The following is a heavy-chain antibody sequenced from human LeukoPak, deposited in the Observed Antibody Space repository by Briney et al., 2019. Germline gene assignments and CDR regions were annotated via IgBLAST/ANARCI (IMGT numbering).Heavy chain of an antibody. Sequence: PGRSLRLSCAASGFTFDDYAMHWARQAPGKGLEWVSGISWNSGSIGYADSVNGRFTISRDNAKNSLYLQMNSLRAGDTALYYCAKDDRYYYDSSGYYSGMDVWGQGTTVTVSS. V-gene: IGHV3-9*01. D-gene: IGHD3-22*01. CDR3: AKDDRYYYDSSGYYSGMDV. J-gene: IGHJ6*02. CDR2: ISWNSGSI. CDR1: GFTFDDYA.